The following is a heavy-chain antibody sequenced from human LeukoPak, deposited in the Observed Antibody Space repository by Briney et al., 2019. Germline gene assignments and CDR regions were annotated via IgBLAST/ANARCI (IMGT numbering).Heavy chain of an antibody. Sequence: GESLKISCKGSGYIFTSYWIGWVRQMPGKGLEWMGIIYPGDSDTRYSPSFQGQVTISADKSISTAYLQWSSLKASDTAMYYCARTIEYYYDSSGYSPVDYWGQGTLVTVSS. CDR1: GYIFTSYW. J-gene: IGHJ4*02. CDR2: IYPGDSDT. V-gene: IGHV5-51*01. D-gene: IGHD3-22*01. CDR3: ARTIEYYYDSSGYSPVDY.